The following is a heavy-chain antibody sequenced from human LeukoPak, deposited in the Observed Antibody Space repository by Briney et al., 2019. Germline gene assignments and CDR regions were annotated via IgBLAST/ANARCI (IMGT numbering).Heavy chain of an antibody. J-gene: IGHJ4*02. D-gene: IGHD3-22*01. CDR3: ARGPSYYYDSSGYYPPSLDY. V-gene: IGHV3-53*01. CDR1: GFTVSSNY. CDR2: IYSGGST. Sequence: PGGSPRLSCAASGFTVSSNYMSWVRQAPGKGLEWVSVIYSGGSTYYADSVKGRFTISRDNSKNTLYLQMNSLRAEDTAVYYCARGPSYYYDSSGYYPPSLDYWGQGTLVTVSS.